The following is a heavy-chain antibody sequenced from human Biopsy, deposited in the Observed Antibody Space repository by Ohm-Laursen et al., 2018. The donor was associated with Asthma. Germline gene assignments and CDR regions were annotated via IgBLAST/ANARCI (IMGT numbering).Heavy chain of an antibody. Sequence: GASVKVSCKASGYTFIGYPLHWVRQAPGEGLEWMGRINPNGGATKFAQKFQGRVTMTRDTSISTAYMELSRLTSDDTAVYYCARVQKSPGDRWFDPWGQGTLVTVSS. CDR3: ARVQKSPGDRWFDP. V-gene: IGHV1-2*06. CDR1: GYTFIGYP. CDR2: INPNGGAT. J-gene: IGHJ5*02. D-gene: IGHD7-27*01.